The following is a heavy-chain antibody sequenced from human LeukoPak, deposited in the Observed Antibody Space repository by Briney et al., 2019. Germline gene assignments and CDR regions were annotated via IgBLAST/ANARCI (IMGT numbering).Heavy chain of an antibody. CDR2: IYHSGST. CDR1: GGSISSSNW. Sequence: SETVSLTCAVSGGSISSSNWWSGVRQPPGKGLEWIGEIYHSGSTNYNPSLKSRVTISVDKSKNQFSLKLSSVTAADTAVYYCARDRPYSGRAFDIWGQGTMVTVSS. V-gene: IGHV4-4*02. D-gene: IGHD1-26*01. J-gene: IGHJ3*02. CDR3: ARDRPYSGRAFDI.